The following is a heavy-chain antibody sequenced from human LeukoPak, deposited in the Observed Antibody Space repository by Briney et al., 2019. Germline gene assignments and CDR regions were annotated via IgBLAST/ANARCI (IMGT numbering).Heavy chain of an antibody. CDR2: ISYDGNNK. CDR3: AKGPEYNWNDVDS. J-gene: IGHJ4*02. CDR1: GFTFSSYG. Sequence: GRSLRLSCAASGFTFSSYGMHWVRQAPGKGLEWVAVISYDGNNKYYADSVKGRFTISRDNSNNTLYLQMNSLRAEDTAVYYCAKGPEYNWNDVDSWGQGALVTVSS. D-gene: IGHD1-1*01. V-gene: IGHV3-30*18.